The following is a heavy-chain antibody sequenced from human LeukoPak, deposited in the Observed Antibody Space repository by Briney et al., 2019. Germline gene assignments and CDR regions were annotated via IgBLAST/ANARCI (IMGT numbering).Heavy chain of an antibody. CDR1: GFSISFFW. CDR2: LKGDGSEE. CDR3: ARDGLTYARDY. V-gene: IGHV3-7*03. Sequence: GGSLRLSCEASGFSISFFWMTWVRQAPGKGLEWVAHLKGDGSEEYYAKSVKGRFTTYRDNAKNSLYLQMNSLRVEDTAFYYCARDGLTYARDYWGQGTLVTVSS. J-gene: IGHJ4*02. D-gene: IGHD2-2*01.